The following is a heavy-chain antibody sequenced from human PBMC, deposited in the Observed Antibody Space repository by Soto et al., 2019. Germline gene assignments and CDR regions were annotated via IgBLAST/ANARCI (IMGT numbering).Heavy chain of an antibody. V-gene: IGHV4-61*01. D-gene: IGHD3-10*01. CDR3: ARDLDGSGSYYTDY. CDR2: IYYTGST. CDR1: GGSVSSESHY. J-gene: IGHJ4*02. Sequence: SETLSLTCTVSGGSVSSESHYWSWIRQTPGKGLEWIGYIYYTGSTNYNPSLKGRVTMSVDTSRDRVSLRLRSVTRADTAVYYCARDLDGSGSYYTDYWGPGTLVTVSS.